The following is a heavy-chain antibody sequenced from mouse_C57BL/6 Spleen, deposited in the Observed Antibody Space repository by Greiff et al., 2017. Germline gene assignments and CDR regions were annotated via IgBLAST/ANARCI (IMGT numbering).Heavy chain of an antibody. D-gene: IGHD1-1*01. CDR1: GFPFSDYG. CDR2: ISSGRSTI. CDR3: ARDYGSRLDY. V-gene: IGHV5-17*01. Sequence: EVPVVESGGGLVKPGGSLKLSCAASGFPFSDYGMNWVRQAPEKGLEWVAYISSGRSTIYYADAVKGRFTISRDNAKNTLFLQMTSLGSEDTAMYFCARDYGSRLDYWSKGTTLKVAS. J-gene: IGHJ2*01.